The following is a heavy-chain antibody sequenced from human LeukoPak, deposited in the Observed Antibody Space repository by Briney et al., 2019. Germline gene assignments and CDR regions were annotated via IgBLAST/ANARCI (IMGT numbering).Heavy chain of an antibody. CDR3: ARESPPQYSYDSSSYLGPMDAFDI. CDR1: GFTFSSYG. J-gene: IGHJ3*02. V-gene: IGHV3-30*02. CDR2: IQYDGTYK. Sequence: WGSLRLSCAASGFTFSSYGMHWVRQAPGKGLEWVAFIQYDGTYKYYGDSVKGRLTISRDNAKNSLYLQMNSLRAEDTAVYYCARESPPQYSYDSSSYLGPMDAFDIWGQGTMVTVSS. D-gene: IGHD3-22*01.